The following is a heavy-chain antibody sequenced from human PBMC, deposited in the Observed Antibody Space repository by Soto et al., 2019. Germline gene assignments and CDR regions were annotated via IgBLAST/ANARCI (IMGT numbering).Heavy chain of an antibody. D-gene: IGHD1-26*01. Sequence: QVQLQESGPGLVKPSETLSLTCTVSGGSISSYYWSWIRQPPGKGLEWIGYIYYSGSTNYNPSLKSRVTISVDTSKNQFSLKLSSVTAADTAEYYCARRYGSAIDYWGQGTLVTVSS. CDR3: ARRYGSAIDY. CDR2: IYYSGST. V-gene: IGHV4-59*08. J-gene: IGHJ4*02. CDR1: GGSISSYY.